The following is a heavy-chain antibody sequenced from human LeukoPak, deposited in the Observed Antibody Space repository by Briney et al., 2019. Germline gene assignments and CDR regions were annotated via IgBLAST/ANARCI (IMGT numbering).Heavy chain of an antibody. J-gene: IGHJ6*04. CDR2: IKQDGSAK. CDR1: GFTFNRYW. CDR3: AKSTRAVMAMMDV. D-gene: IGHD3-16*01. V-gene: IGHV3-7*01. Sequence: GGSLRLSCAASGFTFNRYWMSWVRQAPGKELQWVANIKQDGSAKYYVDSVKGRFTISRDNAKNSLFLQMNSLRAEDTAVYFCAKSTRAVMAMMDVWGKGTTVTVSS.